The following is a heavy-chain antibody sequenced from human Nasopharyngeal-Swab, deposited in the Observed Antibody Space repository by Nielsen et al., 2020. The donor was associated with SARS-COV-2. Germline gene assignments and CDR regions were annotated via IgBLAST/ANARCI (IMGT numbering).Heavy chain of an antibody. D-gene: IGHD2-2*02. CDR1: GYTFTSYA. Sequence: ASVKVSCKASGYTFTSYAMNWVRQAPGQGLEWMGWINTNTGNPTSAQGFTGRFVFSLDTSVSTAYLQISSLKAEDTAVYYCARPGWGPYTCYYYGMDVWGQGTTVTVSS. V-gene: IGHV7-4-1*02. CDR2: INTNTGNP. CDR3: ARPGWGPYTCYYYGMDV. J-gene: IGHJ6*02.